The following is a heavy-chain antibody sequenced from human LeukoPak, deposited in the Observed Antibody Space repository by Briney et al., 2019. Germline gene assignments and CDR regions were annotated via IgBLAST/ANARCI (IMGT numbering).Heavy chain of an antibody. V-gene: IGHV3-23*01. CDR2: ITGSGGFT. Sequence: LPGGSLRLSCAASGFPFSTYAMNWVRQAPGKGLEWVSVITGSGGFTQYADSVKGRFTISRDNSKNTVYLQMNSLRVEDTAVYYCAKVQWLVPRFDYWGQGTLVTVSS. CDR1: GFPFSTYA. D-gene: IGHD6-19*01. CDR3: AKVQWLVPRFDY. J-gene: IGHJ4*02.